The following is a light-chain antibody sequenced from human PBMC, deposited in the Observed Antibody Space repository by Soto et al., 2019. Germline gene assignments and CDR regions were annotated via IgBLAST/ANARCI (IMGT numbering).Light chain of an antibody. CDR1: SSNIGAGYD. V-gene: IGLV1-40*01. Sequence: QSVLTQPPSVSGAPGQRVTISCTGSSSNIGAGYDVHWYQQRPGTAPKLLIFGNINRPSGVPDRFSGSKSGTSASLAITGLQAEDEADYYCQSYDSSLSGSGIFGTGTKVTVL. J-gene: IGLJ1*01. CDR2: GNI. CDR3: QSYDSSLSGSGI.